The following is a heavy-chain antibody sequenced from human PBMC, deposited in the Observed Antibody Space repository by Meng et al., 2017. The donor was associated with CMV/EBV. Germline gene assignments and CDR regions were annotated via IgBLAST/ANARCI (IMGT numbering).Heavy chain of an antibody. Sequence: GGSLRLSCAASGFTFSSYSMNWVRQAPGKGLEWVSYISSSSSTIYYADSVKGRFTISRDNAKNSLYLQMNSLRAEDTAVYYCARGLGARPWDYWGQGTLVTVSS. D-gene: IGHD6-6*01. J-gene: IGHJ4*02. CDR2: ISSSSSTI. CDR1: GFTFSSYS. V-gene: IGHV3-48*04. CDR3: ARGLGARPWDY.